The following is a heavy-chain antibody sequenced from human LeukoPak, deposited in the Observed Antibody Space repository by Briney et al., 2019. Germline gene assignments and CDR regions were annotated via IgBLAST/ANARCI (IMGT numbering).Heavy chain of an antibody. CDR3: VKPRKYTTNWSFYY. V-gene: IGHV3-64D*06. CDR1: GFTFSDYA. J-gene: IGHJ4*02. CDR2: ISSNGGNT. Sequence: GGSLRLSCSASGFTFSDYAAFWVRQAPGKGLEYVSAISSNGGNTYYADSVKGRFTISRDNSKNTLYLQMSSLRAEDTAVYYCVKPRKYTTNWSFYYWGQGTLVTVSS. D-gene: IGHD6-13*01.